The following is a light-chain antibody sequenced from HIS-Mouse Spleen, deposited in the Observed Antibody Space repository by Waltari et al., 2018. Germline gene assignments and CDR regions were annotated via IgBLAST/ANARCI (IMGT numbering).Light chain of an antibody. CDR2: EVS. Sequence: QSALTQPASVSGSPGQSITISCTGTSSDVGSYNLVSWYQQHPGKAPKLMIYEVSKRLSGVANLFSGSKYGNTASLTISELQAEDDADYYCCSYAGSSTSVVFGGGTKLTVL. J-gene: IGLJ2*01. V-gene: IGLV2-23*02. CDR3: CSYAGSSTSVV. CDR1: SSDVGSYNL.